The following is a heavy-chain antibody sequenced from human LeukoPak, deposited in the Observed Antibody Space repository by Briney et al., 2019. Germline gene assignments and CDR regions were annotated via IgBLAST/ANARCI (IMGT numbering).Heavy chain of an antibody. CDR1: GFTFSDYA. D-gene: IGHD6-19*01. Sequence: GGSLRLSCAASGFTFSDYAMHWVRQAPGKGLEWVAVISYDGSNKYYADSVKGRFTISRDNSKNTLYLQMNSLRAEDTAVYYCARARRQWLAYFDSWGQGILVTVSS. J-gene: IGHJ4*02. V-gene: IGHV3-30*01. CDR3: ARARRQWLAYFDS. CDR2: ISYDGSNK.